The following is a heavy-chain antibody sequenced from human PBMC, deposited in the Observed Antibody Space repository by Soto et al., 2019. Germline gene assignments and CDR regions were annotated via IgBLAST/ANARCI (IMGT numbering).Heavy chain of an antibody. CDR2: LSGSGETT. D-gene: IGHD2-2*01. CDR3: AKSSRQLTHEVPYYNFYGMDA. CDR1: GFSYNNYA. J-gene: IGHJ6*02. Sequence: EVQLLESGGGLVLPGESRRLSCAASGFSYNNYAMNWVRQAPGKGLEWVSSLSGSGETTYYADSVAGRFTISRDNSRNTLFLQMNSLSADDTAIYYCAKSSRQLTHEVPYYNFYGMDAWGQGTTVIVSS. V-gene: IGHV3-23*01.